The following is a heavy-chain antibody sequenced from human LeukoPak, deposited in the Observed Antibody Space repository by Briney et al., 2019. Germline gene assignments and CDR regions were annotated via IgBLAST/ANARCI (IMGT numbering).Heavy chain of an antibody. V-gene: IGHV2-5*01. J-gene: IGHJ4*02. CDR1: GFSLTTRGGG. Sequence: SGPTLVKPAQTLTLTCTFSGFSLTTRGGGVGWIRQPPGKALEWLSIIYWNDDKRYSPSLKSRLTITKDTSKNQVVLTMPNMDPADTATYYCAFGKGGRGGYNSLLAYWGQGTLVTVSS. CDR2: IYWNDDK. D-gene: IGHD5-24*01. CDR3: AFGKGGRGGYNSLLAY.